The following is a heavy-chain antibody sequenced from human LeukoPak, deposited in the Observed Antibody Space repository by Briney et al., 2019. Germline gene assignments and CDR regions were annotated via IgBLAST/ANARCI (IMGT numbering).Heavy chain of an antibody. CDR2: IIPIFGTA. J-gene: IGHJ5*02. CDR3: ARTAAGIYPQRAPLGRFDP. Sequence: ASVKVSCKASGGTFSSYAISWVRQAPGQGLEWMGGIIPIFGTANYAQKFQGRVTITTDESTSTAYMELSSLRSEDTAVYYCARTAAGIYPQRAPLGRFDPWGQGTLVTVSS. D-gene: IGHD6-13*01. CDR1: GGTFSSYA. V-gene: IGHV1-69*05.